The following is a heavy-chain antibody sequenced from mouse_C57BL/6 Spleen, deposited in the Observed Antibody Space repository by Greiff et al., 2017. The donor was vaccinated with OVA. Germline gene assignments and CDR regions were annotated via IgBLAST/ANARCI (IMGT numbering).Heavy chain of an antibody. CDR1: GFTFSDYG. CDR3: ARPLDGYYNFDV. J-gene: IGHJ1*03. CDR2: ISSGSSTI. D-gene: IGHD2-3*01. V-gene: IGHV5-17*01. Sequence: EVQLMESGGGLVKPGGSLKLSCAASGFTFSDYGMHWVRQAPEKGLEWVAYISSGSSTIYYADTVKGRFTISRDNAKNTLFLQMTSLRSEDTAMYYCARPLDGYYNFDVWGTGTTVTVSA.